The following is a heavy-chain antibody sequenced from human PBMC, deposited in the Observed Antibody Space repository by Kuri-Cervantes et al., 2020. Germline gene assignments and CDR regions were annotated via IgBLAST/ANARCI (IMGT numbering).Heavy chain of an antibody. J-gene: IGHJ6*03. CDR1: GGSISSYY. D-gene: IGHD6-6*01. CDR2: IYYSGST. CDR3: VRGVLGYYSFYYMDV. V-gene: IGHV4-59*12. Sequence: GSLRLSCTVSGGSISSYYWSWIRQPPGKGLEWIGYIYYSGSTNYNPSLKSRVTISVDTSKKQFSLTLSSVTAADTAMYYCVRGVLGYYSFYYMDVWGRGTAVTVSS.